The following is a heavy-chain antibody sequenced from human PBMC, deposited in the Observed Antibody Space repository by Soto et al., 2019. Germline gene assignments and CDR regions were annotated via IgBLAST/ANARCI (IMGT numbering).Heavy chain of an antibody. CDR1: GGSISSGGYS. V-gene: IGHV4-30-2*01. CDR2: IYHSGST. J-gene: IGHJ3*02. Sequence: ALSVTCADAGGSISSGGYSWSWIRQPPGKGLEWIGYIYHSGSTYYNPSLKSRVTISVDRSKNQFSLKLSSVTAAETAVYYCARVGESWGGDCSPENDAFDIWGQGTVVTVSS. D-gene: IGHD2-21*02. CDR3: ARVGESWGGDCSPENDAFDI.